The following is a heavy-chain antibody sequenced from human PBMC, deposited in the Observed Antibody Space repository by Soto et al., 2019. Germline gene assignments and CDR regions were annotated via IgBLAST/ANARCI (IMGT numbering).Heavy chain of an antibody. CDR1: GGSIRPYY. D-gene: IGHD1-1*01. Sequence: PSETLSLTCSVSGGSIRPYYWSWIRQPAGKGLEWIGRIYASGSTNYNPSLKSRVTMSVATSKNQFSLKLTSVTAADTATYYCARGGMVIIPTATAFDYWGQGTLVTVSS. V-gene: IGHV4-4*07. J-gene: IGHJ4*02. CDR2: IYASGST. CDR3: ARGGMVIIPTATAFDY.